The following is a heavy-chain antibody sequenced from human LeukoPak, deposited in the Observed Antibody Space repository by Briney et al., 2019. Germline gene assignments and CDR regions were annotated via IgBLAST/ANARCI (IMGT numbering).Heavy chain of an antibody. CDR2: INPNSGGT. D-gene: IGHD6-13*01. CDR1: GYTFTGYY. V-gene: IGHV1-2*06. J-gene: IGHJ4*02. Sequence: GASVKVSCKASGYTFTGYYMHWVRQAPGQGLEWMGRINPNSGGTNYAQKFQGRITMTSDKANSTGYLELDSFRSDDTALYYCARGGIAVAGTERALAASFDYWGQGTLVTVSS. CDR3: ARGGIAVAGTERALAASFDY.